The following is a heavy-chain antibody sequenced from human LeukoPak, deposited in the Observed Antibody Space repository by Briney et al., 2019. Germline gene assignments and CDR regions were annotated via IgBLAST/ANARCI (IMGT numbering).Heavy chain of an antibody. CDR2: INPNSGGT. CDR3: ARELNYDSSGYYFDY. V-gene: IGHV1-2*02. CDR1: GYTFTVYF. Sequence: ASVTVSCKASGYTFTVYFMHWVRQAPGQGLEWMGWINPNSGGTNYAQKFQGRVTMTRDTSISTAYMELSRLRSDNTAVYFCARELNYDSSGYYFDYWGEGTLVTVS. J-gene: IGHJ4*02. D-gene: IGHD3-22*01.